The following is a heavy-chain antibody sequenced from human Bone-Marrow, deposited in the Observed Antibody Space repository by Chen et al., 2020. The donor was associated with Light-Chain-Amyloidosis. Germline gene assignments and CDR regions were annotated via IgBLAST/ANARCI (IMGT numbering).Heavy chain of an antibody. Sequence: QVLLQQWGAGLLKPSETLLLTCAVYGGSFSGYYWSWIRQPPGKGLEWIGEINHSGSTNYNPSLKSRVTISVDTSKNQFSLKLSSVSAADTAVYYCARGHSNVYSSSAQRRNWFDPWGQGTLVTVSS. CDR2: INHSGST. CDR1: GGSFSGYY. CDR3: ARGHSNVYSSSAQRRNWFDP. J-gene: IGHJ5*02. D-gene: IGHD6-6*01. V-gene: IGHV4-34*01.